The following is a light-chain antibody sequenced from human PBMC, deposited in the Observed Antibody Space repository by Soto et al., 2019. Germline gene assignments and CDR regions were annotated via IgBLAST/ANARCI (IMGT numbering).Light chain of an antibody. CDR1: QSISTY. CDR3: QQSHGIPYT. CDR2: AAS. V-gene: IGKV1-39*01. Sequence: DIQMTQSPFSLSASVGDRVTITCRASQSISTYVNWYQQKAAKAPKLLIYAASRLQSEVASRFVGGGSDTEFTLTITSLQPEDFATYYCQQSHGIPYTFGQGTKLEIK. J-gene: IGKJ2*01.